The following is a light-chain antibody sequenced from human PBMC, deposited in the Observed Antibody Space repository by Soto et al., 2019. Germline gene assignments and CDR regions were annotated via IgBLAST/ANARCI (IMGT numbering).Light chain of an antibody. J-gene: IGLJ1*01. CDR3: SSYTSASTLLYL. V-gene: IGLV2-14*01. CDR1: SSDVGGYNY. CDR2: GVT. Sequence: QSALTQPASVSGSPGQSITISCTGTSSDVGGYNYVSWYQQHPGIAPKLLIYGVTNRPSAVSTRFSGSKSGNTASLTISGLQGEDEDDYHCSSYTSASTLLYLFGTGTKVTVL.